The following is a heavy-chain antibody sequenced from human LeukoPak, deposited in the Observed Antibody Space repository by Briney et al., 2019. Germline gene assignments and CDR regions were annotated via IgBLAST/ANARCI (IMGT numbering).Heavy chain of an antibody. Sequence: RRSLRLSCAASGFTFSTYAMHWVRQAPGKGLEWVAVIWYDGNNKYYADSVKGRFTISRDNSKNTLYLQMNSLRVEDTAVYYCARGSSSVTLPGDWGQGTLVTVSS. CDR3: ARGSSSVTLPGD. J-gene: IGHJ4*02. D-gene: IGHD2-2*01. CDR1: GFTFSTYA. V-gene: IGHV3-33*01. CDR2: IWYDGNNK.